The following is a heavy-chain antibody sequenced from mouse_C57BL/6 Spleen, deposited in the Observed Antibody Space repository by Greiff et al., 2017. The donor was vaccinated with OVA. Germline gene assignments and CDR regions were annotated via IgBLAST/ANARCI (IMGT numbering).Heavy chain of an antibody. CDR2: INPSNGGP. V-gene: IGHV1-53*01. Sequence: QVQLQQPGTELVKPGASVKLSCKASGYTFTSYWMHWVKQRPGQGLEWIGNINPSNGGPNYNEKFKSKATLTVDQSSSTAYMQLSSLTSEDSAVYYCARSGLAIYGLDYWGQGTTLTVSS. CDR1: GYTFTSYW. D-gene: IGHD1-2*01. J-gene: IGHJ2*01. CDR3: ARSGLAIYGLDY.